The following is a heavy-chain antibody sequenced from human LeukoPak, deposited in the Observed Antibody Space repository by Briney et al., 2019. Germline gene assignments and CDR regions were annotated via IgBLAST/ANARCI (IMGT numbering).Heavy chain of an antibody. CDR3: ARLLRGYSGYDPFDY. J-gene: IGHJ4*02. D-gene: IGHD5-12*01. V-gene: IGHV3-15*01. Sequence: GGSLRLSCAASGFTFSNAWMSWVRQAPGKGLEWVGRIKTNPEGGTTDYAAPLQGRFTISRDDSQNTLYLQMNSLRAEDTAVYYCARLLRGYSGYDPFDYWGQGTLVTVSS. CDR1: GFTFSNAW. CDR2: IKTNPEGGTT.